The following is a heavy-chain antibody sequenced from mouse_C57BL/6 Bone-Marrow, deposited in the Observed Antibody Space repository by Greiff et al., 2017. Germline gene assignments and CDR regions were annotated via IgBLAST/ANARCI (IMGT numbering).Heavy chain of an antibody. CDR1: GYSFTGYY. J-gene: IGHJ4*01. V-gene: IGHV1-42*01. CDR2: INPSTGGT. Sequence: VQLQQSGPELVKPGASVKISCKASGYSFTGYYMNWVKQSPEKSLEWIGEINPSTGGTTYNQKFKAKATLTVDKSSSTAYMQLKSLTSEDSAVYYCANGYYAMDYWGQGTSVTVSS. CDR3: ANGYYAMDY.